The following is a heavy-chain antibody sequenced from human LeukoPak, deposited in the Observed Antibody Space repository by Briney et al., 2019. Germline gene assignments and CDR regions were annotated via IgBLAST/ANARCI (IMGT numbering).Heavy chain of an antibody. CDR1: GFTFRNYA. CDR3: AKNGTTTVTTYLDS. CDR2: ISGSGDST. V-gene: IGHV3-23*01. D-gene: IGHD4-17*01. J-gene: IGHJ4*02. Sequence: PGGSQRLSCTASGFTFRNYAMSWVRQAPGEGLEWVSAISGSGDSTSYADSVKGRFTISRDNSKNTLYLQMNSLRAEDTAIYYCAKNGTTTVTTYLDSWGQGTLVTVSS.